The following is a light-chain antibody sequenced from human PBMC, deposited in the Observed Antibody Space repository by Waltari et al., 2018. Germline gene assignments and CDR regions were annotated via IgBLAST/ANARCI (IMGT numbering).Light chain of an antibody. Sequence: QSALTQPPSASGSPGQSVTISSTGTRTAVGVYNYVSWYHQPPGKAPKLLIYEVSERPAGVPDRFSGSKSGYTASLTVSGLQAEDEADYFCASFAGSNTLFGGGTKLTVL. J-gene: IGLJ2*01. CDR3: ASFAGSNTL. CDR1: RTAVGVYNY. CDR2: EVS. V-gene: IGLV2-8*01.